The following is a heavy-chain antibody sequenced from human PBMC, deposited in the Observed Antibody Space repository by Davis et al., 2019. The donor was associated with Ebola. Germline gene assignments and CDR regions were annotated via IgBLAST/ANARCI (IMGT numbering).Heavy chain of an antibody. V-gene: IGHV1-18*01. CDR3: ARGDYIWGSYRHLDY. CDR2: ISAYNGNT. Sequence: AASVKVSCKASGYTFTSYGISWVRQAPGQGLEWMGWISAYNGNTNYAQKLQGRVTMTTDTSTSTAYMELSSLRSEDTAVYYCARGDYIWGSYRHLDYWGQGTLVTVSS. D-gene: IGHD3-16*02. J-gene: IGHJ4*02. CDR1: GYTFTSYG.